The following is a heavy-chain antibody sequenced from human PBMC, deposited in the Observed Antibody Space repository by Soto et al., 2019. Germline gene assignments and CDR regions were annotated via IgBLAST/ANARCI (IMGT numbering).Heavy chain of an antibody. CDR3: ARDTNGLSY. D-gene: IGHD2-8*01. J-gene: IGHJ4*02. CDR1: GFTFSDYY. V-gene: IGHV3-11*06. CDR2: ISSSSSYT. Sequence: GGSPRLSCAASGFTFSDYYMSWIRQAPGKGLEWVSYISSSSSYTNYADSVKGRFTISRDNAKNTVSLQMNSLRVDDTAVYYCARDTNGLSYWGQGTLVTVCS.